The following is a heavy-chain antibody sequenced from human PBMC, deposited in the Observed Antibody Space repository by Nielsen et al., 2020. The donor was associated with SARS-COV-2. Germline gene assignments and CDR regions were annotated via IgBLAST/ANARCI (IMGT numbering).Heavy chain of an antibody. CDR2: ISYDGTKK. J-gene: IGHJ5*02. D-gene: IGHD6-13*01. CDR1: GFTFSTYG. V-gene: IGHV3-30*18. CDR3: AKMGTSWSRHNWFDP. Sequence: GGSLRLSCAASGFTFSTYGIHWVRQAPGKGLEWVATISYDGTKKYYADSVKGRFTISRDNTRETLYLQMNSLRGEDAAVYFCAKMGTSWSRHNWFDPWGQGTLVTVSS.